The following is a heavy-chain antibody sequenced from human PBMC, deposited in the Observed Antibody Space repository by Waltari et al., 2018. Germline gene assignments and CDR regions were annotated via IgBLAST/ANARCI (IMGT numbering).Heavy chain of an antibody. CDR1: GYSITSGYY. CDR3: ARHKSGYSSSLFDY. J-gene: IGHJ4*02. D-gene: IGHD6-13*01. CDR2: IYHSGST. Sequence: QVQLQESGPGLVKPSETLSLTCAVSGYSITSGYYWGWIRQPPGKGLEWIGSIYHSGSTYYNPSLKSRVTISVDTSKNQFSLKLSSVTAADTAVYYCARHKSGYSSSLFDYWGQGTLVTVSS. V-gene: IGHV4-38-2*01.